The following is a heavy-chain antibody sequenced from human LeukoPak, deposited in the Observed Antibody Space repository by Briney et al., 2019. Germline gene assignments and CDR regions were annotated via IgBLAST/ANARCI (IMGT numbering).Heavy chain of an antibody. Sequence: ASVKVSCKASGYTFTSYDINWVRQATGQGLEWMGWMNPNSGNTGYAQKFQGRVTMTRNTSISTAYMELSSLRSEDTAVYYCARVARIAVAGPLGYWGQGTLVTVSS. CDR3: ARVARIAVAGPLGY. CDR1: GYTFTSYD. J-gene: IGHJ4*02. CDR2: MNPNSGNT. D-gene: IGHD6-19*01. V-gene: IGHV1-8*01.